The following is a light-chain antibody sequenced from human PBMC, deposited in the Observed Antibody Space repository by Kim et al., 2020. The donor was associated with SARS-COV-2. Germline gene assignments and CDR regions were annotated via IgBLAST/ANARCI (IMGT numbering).Light chain of an antibody. CDR2: LNSDGRH. V-gene: IGLV4-69*01. Sequence: ASVKLTCTLRSGHSSYAIAWHQQQPEKGPRYLMKLNSDGRHSKGDGIPDRFSGSSAGAERYLTISSLQSEDEADYYCQTWGTGIGVFGGGTQLTVL. J-gene: IGLJ3*02. CDR1: SGHSSYA. CDR3: QTWGTGIGV.